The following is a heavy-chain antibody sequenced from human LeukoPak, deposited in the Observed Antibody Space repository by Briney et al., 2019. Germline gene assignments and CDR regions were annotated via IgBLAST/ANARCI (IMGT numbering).Heavy chain of an antibody. J-gene: IGHJ4*02. CDR2: ISSSGSTI. CDR1: GFTFSSYE. Sequence: GGSLRLSCAASGFTFSSYEMNWVRQAPGKGLEWVSYISSSGSTIYYADSVKGRFTISRDNSKNTLYLQVNSLRAEDTAVYYCAKGRYSNVRLDYWGQGTLVTVSS. D-gene: IGHD4-11*01. V-gene: IGHV3-48*03. CDR3: AKGRYSNVRLDY.